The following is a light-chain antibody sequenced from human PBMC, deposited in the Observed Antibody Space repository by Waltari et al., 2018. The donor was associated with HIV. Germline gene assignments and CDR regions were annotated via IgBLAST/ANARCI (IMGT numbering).Light chain of an antibody. Sequence: QSVLTQPPSASGTPGQRVTISCSGSSSTIGITFVSWYQHLPGTAPKVLIYKNTQRPSGVPDRFSGSKSATSASLAISGLRSEDEADYYCAAWDDSLSGWVFGGGTQLTVL. J-gene: IGLJ3*02. CDR1: SSTIGITF. V-gene: IGLV1-47*01. CDR3: AAWDDSLSGWV. CDR2: KNT.